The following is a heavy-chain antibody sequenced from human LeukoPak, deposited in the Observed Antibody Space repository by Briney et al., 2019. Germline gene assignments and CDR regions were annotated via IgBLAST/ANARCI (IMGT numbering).Heavy chain of an antibody. CDR1: GYTFTSYA. CDR3: ARDLGSSVGATPYFDY. CDR2: INAGNGNT. V-gene: IGHV1-3*01. Sequence: ASVKVSCKASGYTFTSYAMHWVRQAPGQRLEWMGWINAGNGNTKYSQKFQGRVTITRDTSASTVYMELSSLRSEDTAVYYCARDLGSSVGATPYFDYWGQGTLVTVSS. J-gene: IGHJ4*02. D-gene: IGHD1-26*01.